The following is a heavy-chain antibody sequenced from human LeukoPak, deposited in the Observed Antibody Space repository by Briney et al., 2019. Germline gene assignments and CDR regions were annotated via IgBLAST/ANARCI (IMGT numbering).Heavy chain of an antibody. CDR1: GYTFTGYY. Sequence: ASVKVSCKASGYTFTGYYMHWVRQAPGQGLEWMGWINPNNGGTNYAQKFQGRVTMTRDTSISTAYMELSRLRSDDTAVYYCARDESSSTSCYPDYWGQGTLVTVSS. J-gene: IGHJ4*02. CDR2: INPNNGGT. D-gene: IGHD2-2*01. CDR3: ARDESSSTSCYPDY. V-gene: IGHV1-2*02.